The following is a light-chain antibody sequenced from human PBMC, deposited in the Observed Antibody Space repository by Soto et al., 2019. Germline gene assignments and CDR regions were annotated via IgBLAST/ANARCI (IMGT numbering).Light chain of an antibody. Sequence: EIVMTQSPATLSVSPGERATLSCRASQSVSSNLAWYQQKPGQAPRLLIYGASTRATGIPARFSGTGSGTDFTLPVSSLQSEDFAVYYCQQYDNWPQTFGQGTKVDIK. CDR1: QSVSSN. V-gene: IGKV3-15*01. CDR3: QQYDNWPQT. J-gene: IGKJ1*01. CDR2: GAS.